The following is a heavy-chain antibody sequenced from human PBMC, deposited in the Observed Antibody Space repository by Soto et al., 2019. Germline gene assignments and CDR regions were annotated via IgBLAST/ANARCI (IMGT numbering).Heavy chain of an antibody. CDR1: GGSFNSYR. J-gene: IGHJ4*02. CDR2: IVPQLGTP. Sequence: QVQLVQSGAEVKKPGSSVKVSCVASGGSFNSYRFTWVRQAPGQGLEWMGGIVPQLGTPNYAQKFQDRVTIVADESTNTTSMELRGLTSDDTAVYYCAKHIRDTPIVHFDVWGQGTLVTVSS. CDR3: AKHIRDTPIVHFDV. V-gene: IGHV1-69*01. D-gene: IGHD5-18*01.